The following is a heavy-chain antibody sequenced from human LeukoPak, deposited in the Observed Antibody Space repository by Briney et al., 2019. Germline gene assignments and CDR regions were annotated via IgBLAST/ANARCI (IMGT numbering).Heavy chain of an antibody. V-gene: IGHV1-69*13. D-gene: IGHD3-16*01. CDR2: IIPIFGTA. CDR1: GNSISNYA. CDR3: TTRACHAGGCSSSFYYYYGLHF. Sequence: SVKVSCKASGNSISNYAVSWVRQAPGQGFEWIGGIIPIFGTADYAQKFQGRVTITADQSTSTTYMALSSLKSEDTATYYCTTRACHAGGCSSSFYYYYGLHFWGQGTTVSVSS. J-gene: IGHJ6*02.